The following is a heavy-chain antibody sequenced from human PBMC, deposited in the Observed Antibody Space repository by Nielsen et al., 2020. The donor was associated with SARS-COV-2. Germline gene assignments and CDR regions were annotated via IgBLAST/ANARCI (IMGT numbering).Heavy chain of an antibody. Sequence: GESLKISCAASGFTFSSYAMHWVRQAPGKGLEWVSAISGSGGSTYYADSVKGRFTISRDNSKNTLYLQMNSLRAEDTAVYYCAKAPTMIVPDAFDYWGQGTLVTVSS. V-gene: IGHV3-23*01. D-gene: IGHD3-22*01. J-gene: IGHJ4*02. CDR1: GFTFSSYA. CDR2: ISGSGGST. CDR3: AKAPTMIVPDAFDY.